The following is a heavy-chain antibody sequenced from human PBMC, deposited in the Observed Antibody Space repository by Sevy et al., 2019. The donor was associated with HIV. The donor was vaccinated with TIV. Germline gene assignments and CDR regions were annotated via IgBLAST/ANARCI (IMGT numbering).Heavy chain of an antibody. Sequence: GGSLRLSCAASGFTFGSYAMSWVRQAPGKGLEWVSAISDSGASTYYTASVKGRFTISRDNSKNTLFLQMNSLGAEDTARYYCQIRDAAAAGSYWGQGTLVTVSS. CDR1: GFTFGSYA. D-gene: IGHD6-13*01. J-gene: IGHJ4*02. CDR3: QIRDAAAAGSY. V-gene: IGHV3-23*01. CDR2: ISDSGAST.